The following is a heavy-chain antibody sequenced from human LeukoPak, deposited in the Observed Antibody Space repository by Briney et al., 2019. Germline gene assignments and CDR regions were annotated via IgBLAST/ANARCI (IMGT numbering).Heavy chain of an antibody. Sequence: SGPALVKPTQTLTLTCTFSGFSLSTSGMCVSWIRQPPVKALDWLARIDWDDDKYYSTSLKTRLTISKDTSKNQVVLTMTNMDPVDTATYYCARSVSDSSGYYYPDYWGQGTLVIVSS. CDR1: GFSLSTSGMC. CDR3: ARSVSDSSGYYYPDY. D-gene: IGHD3-22*01. J-gene: IGHJ4*02. V-gene: IGHV2-70*11. CDR2: IDWDDDK.